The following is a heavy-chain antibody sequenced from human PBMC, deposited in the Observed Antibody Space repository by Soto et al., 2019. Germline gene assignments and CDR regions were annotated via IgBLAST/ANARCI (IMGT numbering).Heavy chain of an antibody. V-gene: IGHV3-33*01. CDR2: IWYDGSNK. CDR1: GFTFSSYG. J-gene: IGHJ4*02. Sequence: GGSLRLSCAASGFTFSSYGMHWVRQSPGKGLEWVAFIWYDGSNKYYADSVKGRFTISRDNSKNTLYLQMNSLRAEDTAVYYCERDQRTRSPYSSHYSLDYWGQGTVVTVSS. D-gene: IGHD6-13*01. CDR3: ERDQRTRSPYSSHYSLDY.